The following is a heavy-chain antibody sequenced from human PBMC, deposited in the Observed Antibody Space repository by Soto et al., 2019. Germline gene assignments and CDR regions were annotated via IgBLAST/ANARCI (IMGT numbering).Heavy chain of an antibody. V-gene: IGHV4-59*01. CDR2: IYYSGST. CDR3: ARGALHFHKLRYFDWLLSNNWFDP. D-gene: IGHD3-9*01. J-gene: IGHJ5*02. Sequence: SETLSLTCTVSGGSISSYYWSWIRQPPGKGLEWIGYIYYSGSTNYNPSLKSRVTISVDTSKNQFSLKLSSVTAADKAVYYCARGALHFHKLRYFDWLLSNNWFDPWGQGTLVTVSS. CDR1: GGSISSYY.